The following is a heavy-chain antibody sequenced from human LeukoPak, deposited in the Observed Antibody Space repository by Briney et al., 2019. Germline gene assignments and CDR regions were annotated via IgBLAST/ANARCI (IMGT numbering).Heavy chain of an antibody. V-gene: IGHV3-23*01. Sequence: GGSLRLSCAASGFTFSSYAMSWVRQAPGKGLEWVSAISGSGGSTYYADSVKGRFTISRDNSKNTLYLQMNSLRAEDTAIYYCAKWGDYDVLTGYYDSDYWGQGTLVTVSS. CDR3: AKWGDYDVLTGYYDSDY. CDR1: GFTFSSYA. CDR2: ISGSGGST. J-gene: IGHJ4*02. D-gene: IGHD3-9*01.